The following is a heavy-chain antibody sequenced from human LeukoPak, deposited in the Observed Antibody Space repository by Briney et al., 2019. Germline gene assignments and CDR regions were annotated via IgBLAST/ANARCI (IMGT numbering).Heavy chain of an antibody. J-gene: IGHJ4*02. D-gene: IGHD1-26*01. CDR1: GFTFSSYW. CDR2: IKQDGSEK. Sequence: GGSLRLSCAASGFTFSSYWMSWVRQAPGKGLEWVANIKQDGSEKYYVDSVKGRFAISRDNAKNSLYLQMNSLRAEDTAVYYCARDNGGSYFLGMPRAVYFDYWGQGTLVTVSS. V-gene: IGHV3-7*01. CDR3: ARDNGGSYFLGMPRAVYFDY.